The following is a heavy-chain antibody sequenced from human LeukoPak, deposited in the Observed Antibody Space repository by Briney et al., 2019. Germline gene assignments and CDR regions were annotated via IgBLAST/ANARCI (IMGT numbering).Heavy chain of an antibody. CDR3: ARGYPPVRAGYDAFDI. CDR1: GFTVSSNY. J-gene: IGHJ3*02. Sequence: PGGSLRLSCAASGFTVSSNYMSWVRQAPGKGLEWVSVIYSGGSTYYADSVKGRFTISRDNSKNTLYLQMNSLRAEDTAVYYCARGYPPVRAGYDAFDIWGQGTMVTVSS. CDR2: IYSGGST. V-gene: IGHV3-53*01. D-gene: IGHD3-10*01.